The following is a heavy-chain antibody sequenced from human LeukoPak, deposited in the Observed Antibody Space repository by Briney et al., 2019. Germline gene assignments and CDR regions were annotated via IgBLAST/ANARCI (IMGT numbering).Heavy chain of an antibody. D-gene: IGHD3-3*01. V-gene: IGHV3-53*01. CDR3: ARAHPCYDFWSGYYPFDY. Sequence: SVXXXGGTTLYTDSVKGRFTISRDTSKNMLYLQMNSLRADDTAVYYCARAHPCYDFWSGYYPFDYWGQGTLVTVSS. J-gene: IGHJ4*02. CDR2: XXXGGTT.